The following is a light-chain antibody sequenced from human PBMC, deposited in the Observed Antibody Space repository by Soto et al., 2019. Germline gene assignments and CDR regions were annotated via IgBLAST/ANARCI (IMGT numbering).Light chain of an antibody. V-gene: IGLV2-14*01. Sequence: QSALTQPASVSGSPGQSITISCTGTSSDVGGYNYVSWYQQHPGKAPKLMIYEVANRPSGVSNRFSGSKSGNTASLTISGLQAEHEADYYCTSYTSRITYVFGTGTKVTVL. CDR3: TSYTSRITYV. CDR1: SSDVGGYNY. J-gene: IGLJ1*01. CDR2: EVA.